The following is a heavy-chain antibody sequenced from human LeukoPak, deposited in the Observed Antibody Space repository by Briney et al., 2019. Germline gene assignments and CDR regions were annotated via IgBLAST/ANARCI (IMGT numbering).Heavy chain of an antibody. CDR2: IYYSGST. V-gene: IGHV4-59*08. D-gene: IGHD2-2*01. Sequence: SETLSLTCTVSGGSISSYYWSWIRQPPGKGLEWIGYIYYSGSTNYNPSLKSRLTISVDTSKNQFSLKLSSVTAADTAVYYCAGSYCSSTTCYAYYYYGMDVWGQGTTVTVSS. CDR1: GGSISSYY. J-gene: IGHJ6*02. CDR3: AGSYCSSTTCYAYYYYGMDV.